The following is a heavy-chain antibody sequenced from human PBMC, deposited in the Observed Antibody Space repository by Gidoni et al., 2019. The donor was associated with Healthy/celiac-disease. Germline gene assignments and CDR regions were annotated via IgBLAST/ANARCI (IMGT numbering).Heavy chain of an antibody. CDR2: ISGSGGST. CDR3: AKDRAPNSGSYSRYFQH. Sequence: EVQLVESGGGLVQPGGSLRLSCAASGFTFSSYAMSWVRQAAGKGLEWVSAISGSGGSTYYADSVKGRFTISRDNSKNTLYLQMNSLRAEDTAVYYCAKDRAPNSGSYSRYFQHWGQGTLVTVSS. D-gene: IGHD1-26*01. V-gene: IGHV3-23*04. CDR1: GFTFSSYA. J-gene: IGHJ1*01.